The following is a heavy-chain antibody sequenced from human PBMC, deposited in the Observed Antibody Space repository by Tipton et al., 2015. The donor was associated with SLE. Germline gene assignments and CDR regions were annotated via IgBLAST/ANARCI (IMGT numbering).Heavy chain of an antibody. Sequence: TLSLTCTVSGGSISSYYWSWIRQPPGKGLEWIGHIYTSGSTNYNPSLKSRVTISVDTSKNQFSLKLSSVTAADTAVYYCARGGGYCSSTSCYPFDYWGQGTLVTVSS. CDR2: IYTSGST. CDR3: ARGGGYCSSTSCYPFDY. D-gene: IGHD2-2*01. V-gene: IGHV4-4*08. J-gene: IGHJ4*02. CDR1: GGSISSYY.